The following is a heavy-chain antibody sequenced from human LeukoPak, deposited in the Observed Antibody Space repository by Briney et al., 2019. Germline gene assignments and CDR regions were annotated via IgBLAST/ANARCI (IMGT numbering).Heavy chain of an antibody. CDR2: IYYSGST. CDR3: ARWDTAMVTDAFDI. CDR1: GGSISSYY. Sequence: SETLSLTCTVSGGSISSYYWSWIRQPPGKGLEWIGYIYYSGSTNYNPSLKSRVTISVDTSKNQFSLKLSSMTAADTAVYYCARWDTAMVTDAFDIWGQGTMVTVSS. V-gene: IGHV4-59*01. D-gene: IGHD5-18*01. J-gene: IGHJ3*02.